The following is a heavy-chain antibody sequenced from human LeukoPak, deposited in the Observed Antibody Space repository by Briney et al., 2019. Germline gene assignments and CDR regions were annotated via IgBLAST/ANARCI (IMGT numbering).Heavy chain of an antibody. CDR1: GGSISSYY. Sequence: SETLSLTCTVSGGSISSYYWSWIRQPPGKGLEWIGYIYYSGSTNYNPSLKSRVTISVDTSKNQFSLKLSSVTAADTAVYYCARRLYRDYVWGSYRRPFDYWGQGTLVTVSS. J-gene: IGHJ4*02. CDR2: IYYSGST. D-gene: IGHD3-16*02. V-gene: IGHV4-59*12. CDR3: ARRLYRDYVWGSYRRPFDY.